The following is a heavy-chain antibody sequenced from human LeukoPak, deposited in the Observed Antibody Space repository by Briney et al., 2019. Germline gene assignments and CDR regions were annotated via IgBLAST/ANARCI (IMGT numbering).Heavy chain of an antibody. CDR3: ARASSEPSYYYDSSVSPALDY. CDR2: ISSSSSYI. CDR1: GFTVSNNY. D-gene: IGHD3-22*01. V-gene: IGHV3-21*01. Sequence: GGSLRLSCAASGFTVSNNYMRWVRQAPGKGLEWVSSISSSSSYIYYADSVKGRFTISRDNAKNSLYLQMNSLRAEDTAVYYCARASSEPSYYYDSSVSPALDYWGQGTLVTVSS. J-gene: IGHJ4*02.